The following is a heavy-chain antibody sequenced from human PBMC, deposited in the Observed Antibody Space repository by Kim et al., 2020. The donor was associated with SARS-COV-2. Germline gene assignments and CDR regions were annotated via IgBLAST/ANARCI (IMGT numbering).Heavy chain of an antibody. V-gene: IGHV1-69*06. J-gene: IGHJ4*02. Sequence: SVKVSCKASGGTFSSYAISWVRQAPGQGLEWMGGIIPKFGTANYAQKFQGRVTITADKSTSTAYMELSSLRSEDTAVYYCARDEGSGWYSDFDFWGQGTLVTVSS. CDR1: GGTFSSYA. CDR3: ARDEGSGWYSDFDF. D-gene: IGHD6-19*01. CDR2: IIPKFGTA.